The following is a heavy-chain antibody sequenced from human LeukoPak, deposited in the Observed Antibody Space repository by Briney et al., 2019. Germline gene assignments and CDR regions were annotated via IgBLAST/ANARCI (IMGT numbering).Heavy chain of an antibody. V-gene: IGHV4-39*07. CDR1: GGSISSSSYY. CDR3: ARGLRVMDYSFDY. CDR2: IYYSGST. J-gene: IGHJ4*02. Sequence: SETLSLTCTVSGGSISSSSYYWGWIRQPPGKGLEWIGSIYYSGSTYYNPSLKSRVTISVDTSKNQFSLKLSSVTAADTAVYYCARGLRVMDYSFDYWGQGTLVTVSS. D-gene: IGHD4-11*01.